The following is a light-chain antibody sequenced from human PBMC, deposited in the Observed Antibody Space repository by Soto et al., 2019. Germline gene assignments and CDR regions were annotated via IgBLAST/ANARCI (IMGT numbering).Light chain of an antibody. CDR3: LQHYAYPWT. CDR2: LAT. CDR1: QDISRF. V-gene: IGKV1-17*03. Sequence: DIQMTQSPSAVSASVGDRVTITCRASQDISRFLAWFQQNPGKVPKRLVCLATALQNGAPSRFSGSGSGTEFNFTISSLQPEDFATYYCLQHYAYPWTFGQGTKVDIK. J-gene: IGKJ1*01.